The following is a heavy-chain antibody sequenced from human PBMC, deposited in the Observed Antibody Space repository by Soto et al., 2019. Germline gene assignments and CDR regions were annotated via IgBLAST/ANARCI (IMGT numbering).Heavy chain of an antibody. Sequence: QVQLVQSGAEVKKPGSSVKVSCKASGGTFSSYAISWVRQAPGQGLEWMGGIIPIFGTANYAQKVQGRVTITADDSTSTAYMELSSLRSENTAVYYCARKRSGYVSYYNVMHYYGMDVWGQGTTVTVSS. CDR3: ARKRSGYVSYYNVMHYYGMDV. V-gene: IGHV1-69*01. CDR1: GGTFSSYA. D-gene: IGHD3-10*01. J-gene: IGHJ6*02. CDR2: IIPIFGTA.